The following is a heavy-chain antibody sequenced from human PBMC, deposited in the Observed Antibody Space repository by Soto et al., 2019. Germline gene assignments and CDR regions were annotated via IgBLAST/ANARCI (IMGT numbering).Heavy chain of an antibody. CDR3: ARVYYDILTGYYSGAFDI. J-gene: IGHJ3*02. CDR1: GGTFSSYA. V-gene: IGHV1-69*13. CDR2: IIAINGTA. D-gene: IGHD3-9*01. Sequence: ASVKVSCKASGGTFSSYAISWVRQAPGQGLEWMGGIIAINGTANYAQKLQGRVTMTADESTSTAYMELRSLRSDDTAVYYCARVYYDILTGYYSGAFDIWGQGTMVTVSS.